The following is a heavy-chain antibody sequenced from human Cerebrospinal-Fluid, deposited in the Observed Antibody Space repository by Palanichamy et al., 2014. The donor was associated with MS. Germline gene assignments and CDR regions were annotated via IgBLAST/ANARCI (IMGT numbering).Heavy chain of an antibody. Sequence: QVQLQQWGAGLLKPSGTLSLTCAVYGGPFTGYSWIWIRQPPGKGLEWIGEIDHSGTTNYKSSLKSRVTISIDTSKKQFSLNLSSVTAADTAVYFCAREASDRSGVDFYYYYGLDVWGHGTTVTVS. CDR2: IDHSGTT. CDR3: AREASDRSGVDFYYYYGLDV. J-gene: IGHJ6*02. D-gene: IGHD2-21*02. V-gene: IGHV4-34*01. CDR1: GGPFTGYS.